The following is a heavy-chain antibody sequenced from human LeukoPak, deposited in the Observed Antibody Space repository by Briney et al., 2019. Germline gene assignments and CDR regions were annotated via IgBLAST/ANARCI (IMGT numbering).Heavy chain of an antibody. Sequence: VGSLRLSCAASGFTFCNDAINWVRQAPGARLEWVWPISGSGDTIYYADSVKGRFTISRDSSRNTVSLQMTSLRGENTAVYYCAKCFVPGTVTTSFDYWGQGTLVTVSS. CDR1: GFTFCNDA. V-gene: IGHV3-23*01. D-gene: IGHD4-17*01. CDR2: ISGSGDTI. J-gene: IGHJ4*02. CDR3: AKCFVPGTVTTSFDY.